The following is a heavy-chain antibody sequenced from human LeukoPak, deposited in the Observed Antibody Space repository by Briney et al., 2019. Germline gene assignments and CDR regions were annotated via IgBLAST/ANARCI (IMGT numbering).Heavy chain of an antibody. Sequence: PSETLSLTCTVSGGSNSSYYWSWIRQPPGKGLEWIGYIYYSGSTNYNPSLKSRVTISVDTSKNQFSLKLSSVTAADTAVYYCARHGRSIAAAGPYYYYGMDVWGQGTTVTVSS. J-gene: IGHJ6*02. CDR3: ARHGRSIAAAGPYYYYGMDV. CDR2: IYYSGST. CDR1: GGSNSSYY. D-gene: IGHD6-13*01. V-gene: IGHV4-59*08.